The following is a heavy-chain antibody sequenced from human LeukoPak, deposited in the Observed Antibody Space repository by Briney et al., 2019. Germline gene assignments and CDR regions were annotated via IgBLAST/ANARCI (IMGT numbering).Heavy chain of an antibody. J-gene: IGHJ4*02. V-gene: IGHV4-38-2*02. Sequence: SETLSLTCIVSGYSINSAYYWGWIRPPPGKGLEWIVNFFPGLNTEHNASFKGRVTISLDASKYLFSLRLTSVTAADTALYFCAGMTAVIRGRRFDSWGQGALVTVSS. CDR2: FFPGLNT. CDR3: AGMTAVIRGRRFDS. D-gene: IGHD4-23*01. CDR1: GYSINSAYY.